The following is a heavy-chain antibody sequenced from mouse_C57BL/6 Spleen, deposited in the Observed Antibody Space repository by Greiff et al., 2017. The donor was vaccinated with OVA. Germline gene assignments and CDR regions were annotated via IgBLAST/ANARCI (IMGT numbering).Heavy chain of an antibody. J-gene: IGHJ4*01. CDR2: IYPGDGDT. CDR3: ARSDYDYDDYAMDY. D-gene: IGHD2-4*01. V-gene: IGHV1-80*01. Sequence: VQLQQSGAELVKPGASVKISCKASGYAFSSYWMNWVKQRPGKGLEWIGQIYPGDGDTNYNGKFKGKATLTADKSSSTAYMQLSSLTSEDSAVYFCARSDYDYDDYAMDYWGQGTSVTVSS. CDR1: GYAFSSYW.